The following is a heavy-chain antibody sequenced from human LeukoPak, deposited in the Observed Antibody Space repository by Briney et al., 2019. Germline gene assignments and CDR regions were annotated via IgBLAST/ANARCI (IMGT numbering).Heavy chain of an antibody. CDR3: AREGDYGDYSKSFYYMDV. CDR2: IHTSENT. J-gene: IGHJ6*03. CDR1: GGYIGSYY. V-gene: IGHV4-4*07. Sequence: SETLSLTCTVSGGYIGSYYWSWIRQSAGKGLECIGRIHTSENTDYNPSLKSRVTMSVDMSTSQFSLRLTSVTAADTAVYYCAREGDYGDYSKSFYYMDVWGKGTTVTVS. D-gene: IGHD4-17*01.